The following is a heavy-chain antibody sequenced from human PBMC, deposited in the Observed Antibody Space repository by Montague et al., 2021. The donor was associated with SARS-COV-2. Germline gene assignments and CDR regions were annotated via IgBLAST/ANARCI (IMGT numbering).Heavy chain of an antibody. CDR1: GGSISSYY. V-gene: IGHV4-59*01. D-gene: IGHD3-3*01. J-gene: IGHJ6*03. CDR2: IYYSGST. Sequence: SETLSLTCTVSGGSISSYYWSWIRQPPGKGLEWIGYIYYSGSTNYNPSLKSRVTISVDTSKNQFSLKLSSVTAADTAVYYCAGTYYDFWSGFIHYYYMDVWGKRTTVTVSS. CDR3: AGTYYDFWSGFIHYYYMDV.